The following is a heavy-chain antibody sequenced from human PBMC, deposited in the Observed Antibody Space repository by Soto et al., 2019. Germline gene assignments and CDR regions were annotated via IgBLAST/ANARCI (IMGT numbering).Heavy chain of an antibody. CDR2: IGGSGGNT. D-gene: IGHD3-9*01. CDR1: GFTFSSSA. Sequence: EVRLLESGEGLVQPGGSLKLSCEASGFTFSSSAMSWVRQAPGKGLEWVSSIGGSGGNTYYADSVKGRFTISRDNSKNTLFLQMNRLRAEDTAEYYCARVVRYFDTPYGMDVWGHGTTVTVSS. J-gene: IGHJ6*02. CDR3: ARVVRYFDTPYGMDV. V-gene: IGHV3-23*01.